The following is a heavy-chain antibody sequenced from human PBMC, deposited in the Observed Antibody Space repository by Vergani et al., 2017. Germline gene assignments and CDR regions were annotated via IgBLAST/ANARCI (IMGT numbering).Heavy chain of an antibody. CDR2: INTGGRT. CDR3: ARGMTTETTDLDGFDI. V-gene: IGHV3-66*02. D-gene: IGHD4-17*01. CDR1: SFSVSSHY. J-gene: IGHJ3*02. Sequence: LVESGGGLVQPGGSLRLSCAASSFSVSSHYMTWVRQAPGKGLEWVSTINTGGRTSYADSVKGRLTLTRDDSKNTLHLQMNSLRPEDTAVYYCARGMTTETTDLDGFDIWGQGTMVSGSS.